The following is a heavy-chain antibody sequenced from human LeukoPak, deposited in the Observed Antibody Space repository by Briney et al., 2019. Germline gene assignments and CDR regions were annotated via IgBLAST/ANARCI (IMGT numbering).Heavy chain of an antibody. Sequence: PGGTLRLSCAASGFTFSSYGMSWVRQAPGKGREWVSAISGSGGSTYYADSVKGRMTISRDDSKTTLFLQMGSLTTGDMGLYFCARERSGAFDYWGQGTLVTVSS. D-gene: IGHD6-19*01. J-gene: IGHJ4*02. V-gene: IGHV3-23*01. CDR3: ARERSGAFDY. CDR1: GFTFSSYG. CDR2: ISGSGGST.